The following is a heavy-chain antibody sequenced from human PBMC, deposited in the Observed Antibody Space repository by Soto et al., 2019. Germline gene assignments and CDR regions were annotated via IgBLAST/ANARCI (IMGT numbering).Heavy chain of an antibody. V-gene: IGHV1-3*01. D-gene: IGHD4-17*01. CDR1: GYTFTSYA. CDR2: INAGNGNT. CDR3: AIIRKTVTTLSAFEI. Sequence: GASVKVSCKASGYTFTSYAMHWVRQAPGQRLEWMGWINAGNGNTKYSQKFQGRVTITRDTSASTAYMELSSLRSEDTAVYYCAIIRKTVTTLSAFEIWGKGTMVPVSS. J-gene: IGHJ3*02.